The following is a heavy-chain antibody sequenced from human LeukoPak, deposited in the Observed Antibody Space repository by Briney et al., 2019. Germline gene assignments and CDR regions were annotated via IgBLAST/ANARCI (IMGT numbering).Heavy chain of an antibody. D-gene: IGHD3-22*01. CDR1: GFTFSSYW. J-gene: IGHJ2*01. CDR2: IKQGGSEK. V-gene: IGHV3-7*01. CDR3: ARVSTYYYDSSGYRYFDL. Sequence: GGSLRLSCAASGFTFSSYWMSWVRHAPGKGLEWVANIKQGGSEKYYVDSVEGRFTISRENAKNSLYLQMNSLRAEETPVYYCARVSTYYYDSSGYRYFDLWGRGTLVTVSS.